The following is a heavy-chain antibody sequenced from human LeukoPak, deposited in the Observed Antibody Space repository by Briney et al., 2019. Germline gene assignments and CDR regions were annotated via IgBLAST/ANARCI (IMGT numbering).Heavy chain of an antibody. CDR3: ARGTRGVKQTYYYYGMDV. CDR1: GYTFTTHY. CDR2: INPNGGST. Sequence: ASVKVSCKASGYTFTTHYMHWVRQAPGQGLEWMGLINPNGGSTTYAQKFQGRVTMTRDTSTSTAYMELSSLRSEDTAVYYCARGTRGVKQTYYYYGMDVWGQGTTVTVSS. J-gene: IGHJ6*02. V-gene: IGHV1-46*01. D-gene: IGHD2-2*01.